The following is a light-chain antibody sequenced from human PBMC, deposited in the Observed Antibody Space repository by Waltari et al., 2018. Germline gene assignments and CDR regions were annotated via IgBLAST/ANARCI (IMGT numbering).Light chain of an antibody. J-gene: IGKJ4*01. CDR1: QIFRNT. V-gene: IGKV3-11*01. CDR2: GAS. Sequence: EVVLTQSPGTLSLSPGARATLSCRASQIFRNTLAWYQWKPGQAPRLLIYGASNRATGIPGRISGSGSGTDFTLTISSLEPEDSAVYYCQQGNIWPPIIFGGGTKVVIK. CDR3: QQGNIWPPII.